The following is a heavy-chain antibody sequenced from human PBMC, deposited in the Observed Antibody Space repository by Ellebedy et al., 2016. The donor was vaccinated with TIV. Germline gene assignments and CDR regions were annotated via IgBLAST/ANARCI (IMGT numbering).Heavy chain of an antibody. CDR2: IYYTGST. Sequence: SETLSLXXNVSGGSISGSDSYWGWIRQSPEKGLEWIGTIYYTGSTYYNPSLKSRVTISVDTSKNDFSLKLRSVTAADTAVYYCATSSSNSWAIMDIWGQGTMVTVSS. V-gene: IGHV4-39*02. J-gene: IGHJ3*02. CDR3: ATSSSNSWAIMDI. D-gene: IGHD2-2*01. CDR1: GGSISGSDSY.